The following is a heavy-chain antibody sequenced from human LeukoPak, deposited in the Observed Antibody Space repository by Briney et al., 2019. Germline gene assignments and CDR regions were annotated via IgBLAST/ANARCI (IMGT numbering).Heavy chain of an antibody. CDR3: ARDYLVVVPAAIVY. J-gene: IGHJ4*02. D-gene: IGHD2-2*01. Sequence: ASVKVSCKASGYTFTSDGISWVRQTPGQGLEWRGWISAYNGNTNYAQKLQGRVTMTTDTSTSTAYMELRSLRSDDTAVYYCARDYLVVVPAAIVYWGQGTLVTVSS. V-gene: IGHV1-18*01. CDR2: ISAYNGNT. CDR1: GYTFTSDG.